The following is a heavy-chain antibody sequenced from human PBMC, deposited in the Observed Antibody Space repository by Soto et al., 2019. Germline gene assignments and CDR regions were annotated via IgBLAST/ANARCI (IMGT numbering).Heavy chain of an antibody. D-gene: IGHD2-2*01. V-gene: IGHV3-9*01. J-gene: IGHJ3*02. Sequence: GGSLRLSCAASGFTFDDYAMHWVRQAPGKGLEWVSGISWNSGSIGYADSVKGRFTISRDNAKNSLYLQMNSLRAEDTALYYCAKDMRQLPRGAFDIWGQGTMVTVSS. CDR3: AKDMRQLPRGAFDI. CDR2: ISWNSGSI. CDR1: GFTFDDYA.